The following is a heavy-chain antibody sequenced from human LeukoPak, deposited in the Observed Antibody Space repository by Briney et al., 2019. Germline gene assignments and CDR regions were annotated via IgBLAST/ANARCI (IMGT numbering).Heavy chain of an antibody. CDR2: IYYSGST. CDR1: GGSISSGDYY. V-gene: IGHV4-30-4*01. D-gene: IGHD4-23*01. CDR3: ARAPDYGGVDY. Sequence: PSETLSLTCTVSGGSISSGDYYWSWIRQPPGKGLEWIGYIYYSGSTYYNPSLKSRVTIPVDTSKNQFSLKLSSVTAADTAVYYCARAPDYGGVDYWGQGTLVTVSS. J-gene: IGHJ4*02.